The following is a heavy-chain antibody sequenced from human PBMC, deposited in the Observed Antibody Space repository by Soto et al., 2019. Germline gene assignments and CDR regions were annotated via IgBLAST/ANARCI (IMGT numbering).Heavy chain of an antibody. CDR1: GFTCSSYG. CDR2: IWYDGSNK. J-gene: IGHJ4*02. Sequence: QVHLVESGGGVVQPGRSLTVSCVASGFTCSSYGMHWVRQAPGKGLDWVAAIWYDGSNKYYADSVKGRFTITRDNSKNTLSLQMNSLGAEDPAVYYCAGSPYSCHETPVDYWGQGTLVTVSS. CDR3: AGSPYSCHETPVDY. V-gene: IGHV3-33*08. D-gene: IGHD1-26*01.